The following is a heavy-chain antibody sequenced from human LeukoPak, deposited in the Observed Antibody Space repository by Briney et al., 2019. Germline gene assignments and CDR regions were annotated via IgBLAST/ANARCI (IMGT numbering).Heavy chain of an antibody. CDR3: ARDRIVGAYDY. V-gene: IGHV3-11*04. Sequence: GGSLRLSCAASGFTFSDHYMSWIRQAPGKGLEWVSYISHTGTTMYYADSVKGRFTLSRDNARNSLYLQMNSLRAEDTAVYCRARDRIVGAYDYWGQGTLVTVSS. J-gene: IGHJ4*02. CDR2: ISHTGTTM. CDR1: GFTFSDHY. D-gene: IGHD1-26*01.